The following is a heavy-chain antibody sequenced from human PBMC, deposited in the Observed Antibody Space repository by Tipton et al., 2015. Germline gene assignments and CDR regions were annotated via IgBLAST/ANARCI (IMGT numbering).Heavy chain of an antibody. CDR2: IYHTGAT. CDR3: ASHYSTVTIPYYYYGMDV. Sequence: TLSLTCTVSGDSISSGDSYWSWTRQHPGKGLEWIGYIYHTGATYYNPSLNSRVTISVDTSKNQFSLKLSSVSAADTAVYYCASHYSTVTIPYYYYGMDVWGQGTTVTVSS. J-gene: IGHJ6*02. CDR1: GDSISSGDSY. V-gene: IGHV4-31*03. D-gene: IGHD4-17*01.